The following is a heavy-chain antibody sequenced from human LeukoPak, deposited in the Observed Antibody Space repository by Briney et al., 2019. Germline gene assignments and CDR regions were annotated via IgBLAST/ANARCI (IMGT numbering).Heavy chain of an antibody. V-gene: IGHV4-39*01. Sequence: RPSETLSLTCTVSGGSINTANYYWGWLRQPPGKGLEWIGSIYYSETTYDNPSLKRRVTVSIETSKNQFSLRLSSVTASDTAVYYCARQRADHYYYYVDVWGEGTTVAVS. CDR1: GGSINTANYY. J-gene: IGHJ6*03. CDR2: IYYSETT. CDR3: ARQRADHYYYYVDV. D-gene: IGHD3-10*01.